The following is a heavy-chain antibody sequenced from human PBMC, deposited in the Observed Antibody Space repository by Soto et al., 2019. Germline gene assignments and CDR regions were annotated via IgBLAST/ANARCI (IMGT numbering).Heavy chain of an antibody. D-gene: IGHD3-10*01. CDR1: GGSFIGYY. V-gene: IGHV4-34*01. CDR3: ARGRRSSGSYRY. CDR2: INHSGST. Sequence: SETLSLTCAVYGGSFIGYYWSWIRQPPGKGLEWIGEINHSGSTNYNPSLKSRVTISVDTSKNQFSLKLSSVTAADTAVYYCARGRRSSGSYRYWGQGTLVTVSS. J-gene: IGHJ4*02.